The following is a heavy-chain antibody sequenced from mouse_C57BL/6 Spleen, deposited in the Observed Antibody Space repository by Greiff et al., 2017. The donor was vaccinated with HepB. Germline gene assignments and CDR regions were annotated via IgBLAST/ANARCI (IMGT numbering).Heavy chain of an antibody. CDR1: GYAFTNYL. V-gene: IGHV1-54*01. J-gene: IGHJ4*01. CDR2: INPGSGGT. Sequence: QVQLQQSGAELVRPGTSVKVSCKASGYAFTNYLIEWVKQRPGQGLEWIGVINPGSGGTNYNEKFKGKATLTADKSSSTAYMQLSSLTSEDSAVYFCAGGFYDGSYYAMDYWGQGTSVTVSS. D-gene: IGHD2-3*01. CDR3: AGGFYDGSYYAMDY.